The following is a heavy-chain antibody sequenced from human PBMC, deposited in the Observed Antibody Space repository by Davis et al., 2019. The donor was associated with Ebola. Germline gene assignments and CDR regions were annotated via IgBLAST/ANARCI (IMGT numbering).Heavy chain of an antibody. CDR2: INPNSGGT. D-gene: IGHD3-22*01. V-gene: IGHV1-2*04. CDR3: ARAARYYDSSGYYSFDY. J-gene: IGHJ4*02. CDR1: GYTFTGYY. Sequence: ASVKVSCKASGYTFTGYYMHWVRQAPGQGLEWMGWINPNSGGTNYAQKFQGWVTMTRDTSISTAYMELSRLRSDDTAVYYCARAARYYDSSGYYSFDYWGQGTLVTVSS.